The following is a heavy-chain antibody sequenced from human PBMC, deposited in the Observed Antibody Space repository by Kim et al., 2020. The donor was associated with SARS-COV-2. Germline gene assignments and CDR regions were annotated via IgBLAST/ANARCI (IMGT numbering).Heavy chain of an antibody. D-gene: IGHD3-16*01. CDR1: GFTFSTYW. V-gene: IGHV3-74*01. CDR3: ANRALNGPGG. Sequence: GGSLRLSCVASGFTFSTYWMHWVRQAPGKGLVWVARIKSDGSSPVYADSVKGRFTISRDNAKYTLYLQMNSLRVEDTAVYYCANRALNGPGGWGQGSLLTVSS. CDR2: IKSDGSSP. J-gene: IGHJ4*02.